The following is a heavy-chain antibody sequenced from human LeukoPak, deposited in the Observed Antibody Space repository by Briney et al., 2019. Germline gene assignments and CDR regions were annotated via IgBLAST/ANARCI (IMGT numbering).Heavy chain of an antibody. CDR3: ARELGVPPDCSSTSCYLDY. Sequence: ASVKVSCKASGYTFTGYYMRWVRQAPGQGLEWMGWINPNGGGTNYAQKFQGRVTMTRDASTSTAYMELSRLRSDDTAVYYCARELGVPPDCSSTSCYLDYWGQGTLVTVSS. V-gene: IGHV1-2*02. CDR2: INPNGGGT. J-gene: IGHJ4*02. D-gene: IGHD2-2*01. CDR1: GYTFTGYY.